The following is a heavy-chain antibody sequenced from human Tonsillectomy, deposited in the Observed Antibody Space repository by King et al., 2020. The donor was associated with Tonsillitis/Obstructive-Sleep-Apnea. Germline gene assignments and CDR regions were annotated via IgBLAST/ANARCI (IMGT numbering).Heavy chain of an antibody. V-gene: IGHV3-15*01. CDR1: GFTFSNAW. CDR2: SKSKTDGGTT. Sequence: VQLVESGGGLVKPGESLRLSCAASGFTFSNAWMSWVRQAPGKGLEWVGRSKSKTDGGTTDYAAPGKGRCTISRDDSKNKLYLQMNSLKTADTGVYYCTTARIWGDTEDGRYYYYMDVWGKGTTVTVSS. CDR3: TTARIWGDTEDGRYYYYMDV. D-gene: IGHD1-26*01. J-gene: IGHJ6*03.